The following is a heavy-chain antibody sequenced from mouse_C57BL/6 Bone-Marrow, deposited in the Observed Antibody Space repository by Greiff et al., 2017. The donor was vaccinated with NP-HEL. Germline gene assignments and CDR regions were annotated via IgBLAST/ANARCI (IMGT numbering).Heavy chain of an antibody. CDR1: GYSITSGYY. V-gene: IGHV3-6*01. J-gene: IGHJ1*03. CDR3: ARDTGTGRYFDV. Sequence: VQLQQSGPGLVKPSQSLSLTCSVTGYSITSGYYWNWIRQFPGNKLEWMGYISYDGSNNYNPSLKNRISITRDTSKNQFFLKLNSVTTEDTATYYCARDTGTGRYFDVWGTGTTVTVSS. D-gene: IGHD4-1*01. CDR2: ISYDGSN.